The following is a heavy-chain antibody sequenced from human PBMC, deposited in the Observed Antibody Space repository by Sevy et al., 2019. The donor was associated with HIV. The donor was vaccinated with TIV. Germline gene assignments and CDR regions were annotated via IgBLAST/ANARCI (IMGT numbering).Heavy chain of an antibody. CDR1: GFTFSSYW. Sequence: GGSLRLSCAASGFTFSSYWMSWVRQAPGKGLGWVANIKQDGSEKYYVDSVKGRFTISRDNAKNSLYLQMNSLRAEDTAVYYCARERYNWNYSGGMDVWGQGTTVTVSS. CDR3: ARERYNWNYSGGMDV. V-gene: IGHV3-7*01. J-gene: IGHJ6*02. CDR2: IKQDGSEK. D-gene: IGHD1-7*01.